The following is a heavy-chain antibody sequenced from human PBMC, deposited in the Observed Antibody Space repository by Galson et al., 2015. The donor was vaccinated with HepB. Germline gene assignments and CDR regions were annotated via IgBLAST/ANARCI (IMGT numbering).Heavy chain of an antibody. J-gene: IGHJ4*02. CDR2: IRSKANSYAT. D-gene: IGHD1-14*01. CDR3: TRPVYKEDGSDY. Sequence: SLRLSCAASGFTFSGSAMHWVRQASGKGLEWVGRIRSKANSYATAYAASVKGRFTISRDDSKNTAYLQMNSLKTEDTAVYYCTRPVYKEDGSDYWGQGTLVTVSS. V-gene: IGHV3-73*01. CDR1: GFTFSGSA.